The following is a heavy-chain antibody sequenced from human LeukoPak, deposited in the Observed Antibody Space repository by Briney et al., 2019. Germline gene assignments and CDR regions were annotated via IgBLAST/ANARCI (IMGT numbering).Heavy chain of an antibody. D-gene: IGHD5-18*01. CDR1: GFTFSSYS. J-gene: IGHJ4*02. V-gene: IGHV3-21*01. CDR3: ARGGYSYGYRVY. CDR2: ISSSSSYI. Sequence: GGSLRLSCAASGFTFSSYSMNWVRQAPGKGLEWVSSISSSSSYIYYADSVKGRFTISRDNAKNSLYLQRNSLRAEDTAVYYCARGGYSYGYRVYCGQGTLVTVSS.